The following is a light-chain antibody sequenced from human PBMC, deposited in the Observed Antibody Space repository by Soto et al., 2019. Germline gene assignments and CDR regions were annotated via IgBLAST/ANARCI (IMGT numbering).Light chain of an antibody. Sequence: QSVITQPSSVSGSSGQSITISCTGTNSDIGSYNYVSWYLQHPGKAPKLIVFEVSNRPSGISDRFSGSKSGNTAYLTISVLQTEDEAVYYCNSFTSSNTITYVFRTGTKVTV. CDR2: EVS. J-gene: IGLJ1*01. CDR3: NSFTSSNTITYV. CDR1: NSDIGSYNY. V-gene: IGLV2-14*01.